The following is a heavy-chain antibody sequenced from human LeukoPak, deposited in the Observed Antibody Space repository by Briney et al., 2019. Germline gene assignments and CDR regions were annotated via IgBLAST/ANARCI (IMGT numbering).Heavy chain of an antibody. CDR3: ASHLLRGQNFDY. CDR2: IKDDGSDK. V-gene: IGHV3-7*01. CDR1: GFTLSDSW. Sequence: GGSLRLSCGTSGFTLSDSWMSWFRQAPGQGLEWVASIKDDGSDKYYLDSVRGRFTISRDNAEDSLYLQLDDLRAEDTAVFYCASHLLRGQNFDYWGQGTLVTVSS. J-gene: IGHJ4*02.